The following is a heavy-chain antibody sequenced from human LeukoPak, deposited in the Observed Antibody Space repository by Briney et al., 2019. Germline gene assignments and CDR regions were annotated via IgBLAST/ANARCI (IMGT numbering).Heavy chain of an antibody. CDR2: IIPIFGTA. Sequence: ASVKVSCKASGGTFSSYAISWVRQAPGQGLEWMGGIIPIFGTANYAQKFQGRVTITADESTSTAYMELSSLRSEDTAVYYCAAKGSGYYYSFDYWGQGTLVTVSS. CDR1: GGTFSSYA. CDR3: AAKGSGYYYSFDY. J-gene: IGHJ4*02. D-gene: IGHD3-22*01. V-gene: IGHV1-69*13.